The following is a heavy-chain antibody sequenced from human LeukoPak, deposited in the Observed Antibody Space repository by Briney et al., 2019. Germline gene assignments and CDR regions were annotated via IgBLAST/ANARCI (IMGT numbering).Heavy chain of an antibody. CDR3: ARDSYGDNDYYYYYGMDV. CDR2: IYYSGST. V-gene: IGHV4-39*07. CDR1: GGSISSSSYY. J-gene: IGHJ6*02. D-gene: IGHD4-17*01. Sequence: SETLSLTCTVSGGSISSSSYYWGWIRQPPGKGLEWIGSIYYSGSTYYNPSLKSRVTISVDTSKNQFSLKLSSVTAADTAVYYCARDSYGDNDYYYYYGMDVWGQGTTATVSS.